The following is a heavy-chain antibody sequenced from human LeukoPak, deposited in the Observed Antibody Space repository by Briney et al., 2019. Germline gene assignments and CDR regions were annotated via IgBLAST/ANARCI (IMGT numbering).Heavy chain of an antibody. CDR2: IYYSGST. CDR3: ARANHDYSTN. D-gene: IGHD4-11*01. V-gene: IGHV4-59*08. CDR1: GGSISSYY. J-gene: IGHJ4*02. Sequence: SETLSLTCTVSGGSISSYYWSWIRQPPGKGLEWIGYIYYSGSTNYNPSLKSRVTISVDTSKNQFSLKLSSVTAADTAVYYCARANHDYSTNWGQGTLVTVSS.